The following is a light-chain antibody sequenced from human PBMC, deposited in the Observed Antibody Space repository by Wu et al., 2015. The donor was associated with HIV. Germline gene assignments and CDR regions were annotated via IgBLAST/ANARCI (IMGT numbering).Light chain of an antibody. CDR1: QSVSSY. J-gene: IGKJ1*01. V-gene: IGKV3-11*01. CDR2: DVS. CDR3: QQRINWVWT. Sequence: EIVMTQSPATLSVSPGERATLSCRASQSVSSYLAWYQQKPGQAPRLLMYDVSKRATGIPARFSGSGSGTDFTLTISSLEPEDFAIYYCQQRINWVWTFGQGTKVEIK.